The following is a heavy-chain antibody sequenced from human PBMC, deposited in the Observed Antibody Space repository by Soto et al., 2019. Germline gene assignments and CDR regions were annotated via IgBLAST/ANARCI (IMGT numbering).Heavy chain of an antibody. CDR1: GGSISSSSYY. CDR3: ARRDGYSGSYFYFDY. J-gene: IGHJ4*02. CDR2: IYYSGSA. V-gene: IGHV4-39*01. D-gene: IGHD1-26*01. Sequence: SSETLSLTCTVSGGSISSSSYYWGWIRQPPGKGLEWIGSIYYSGSAYYNPSLKSRVSISVDTSKNQFSLKLSSVTAADTAVYYCARRDGYSGSYFYFDYWGQGTLVTVSS.